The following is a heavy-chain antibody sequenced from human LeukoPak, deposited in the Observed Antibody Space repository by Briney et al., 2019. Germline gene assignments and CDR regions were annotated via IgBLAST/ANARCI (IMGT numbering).Heavy chain of an antibody. CDR2: INHSGST. D-gene: IGHD6-13*01. CDR3: ARPKAGPSSSWCRY. Sequence: SGTLSLTCAVYGGSFSGYYWSWIRQPPGKGLEWIGEINHSGSTNYNPSLKSRVTISVDTSKNQFSLKLSSVTAADTAVYYCARPKAGPSSSWCRYWGQGTLVTVSS. J-gene: IGHJ4*02. V-gene: IGHV4-34*01. CDR1: GGSFSGYY.